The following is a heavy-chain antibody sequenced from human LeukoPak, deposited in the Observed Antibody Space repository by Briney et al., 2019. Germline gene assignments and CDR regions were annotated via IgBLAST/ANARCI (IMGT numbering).Heavy chain of an antibody. CDR3: ARGMDAAFYGSGRYGIDH. V-gene: IGHV3-30*04. CDR2: ISFDGRKK. CDR1: GFTFDNYA. Sequence: GGSLRLSCEASGFTFDNYALHWVRQAPGKGLEWLAVISFDGRKKYYPDSVKGRFTISRDNSNNTLYLQMNSLRTEDTGVYYCARGMDAAFYGSGRYGIDHWGQGTLVTVSS. D-gene: IGHD3-10*01. J-gene: IGHJ4*02.